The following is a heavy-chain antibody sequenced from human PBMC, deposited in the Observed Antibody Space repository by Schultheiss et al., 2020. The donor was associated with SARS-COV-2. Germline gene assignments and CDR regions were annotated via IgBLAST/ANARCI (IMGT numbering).Heavy chain of an antibody. Sequence: GGSLRLSCAASGFTFSSYAMSWVRQAPGKGLEWVSAISGSGGSTYYADSVKGRFTISRDNAKNSLYLQMNSLRAEDTAVYYCATDYDFWSGYSIDYWGQGTLVTGSS. CDR3: ATDYDFWSGYSIDY. CDR2: ISGSGGST. V-gene: IGHV3-23*01. CDR1: GFTFSSYA. D-gene: IGHD3-3*01. J-gene: IGHJ4*02.